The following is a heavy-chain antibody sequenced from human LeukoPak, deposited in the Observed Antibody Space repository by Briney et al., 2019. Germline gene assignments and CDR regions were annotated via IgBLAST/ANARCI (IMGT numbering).Heavy chain of an antibody. CDR2: IYYSGST. CDR3: ARDRLGGYGENWFDP. Sequence: SETLSLTCTVSGVSISSYYWSWIRQPPGKGLEWIGYIYYSGSTNYNPSLKSRVTISVDTSKNQFSLKLSSVTAADTAVYYCARDRLGGYGENWFDPWGQGTLVTVSS. V-gene: IGHV4-59*01. CDR1: GVSISSYY. D-gene: IGHD4-17*01. J-gene: IGHJ5*02.